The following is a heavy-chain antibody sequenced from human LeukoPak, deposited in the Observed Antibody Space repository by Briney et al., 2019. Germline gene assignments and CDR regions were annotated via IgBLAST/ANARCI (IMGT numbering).Heavy chain of an antibody. CDR3: ASQQLQWRESYYFDD. J-gene: IGHJ4*02. V-gene: IGHV1-46*01. Sequence: ASVKVSCKASGYTFTSYYMHWVRHAPGQGLEWMGIINPSGGSTSYAQKFQGRVTMARDTSISTAYMELSRLGSDDTALYYCASQQLQWRESYYFDDWGQGTLVTVSS. D-gene: IGHD5-24*01. CDR2: INPSGGST. CDR1: GYTFTSYY.